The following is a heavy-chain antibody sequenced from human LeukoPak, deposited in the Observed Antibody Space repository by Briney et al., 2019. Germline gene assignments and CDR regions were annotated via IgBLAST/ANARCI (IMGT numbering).Heavy chain of an antibody. D-gene: IGHD3-9*01. CDR1: GYTLTELS. CDR2: FDPEDGET. J-gene: IGHJ4*02. CDR3: ARGEGSFDWLSAFDY. Sequence: ASVKVSCKVSGYTLTELSMHWVRQAPGKGLEWMGGFDPEDGETIYAQKFQGRVTITADESTSTAYMELSSLRSEDTAVYYCARGEGSFDWLSAFDYWGQGTLVTVSS. V-gene: IGHV1-24*01.